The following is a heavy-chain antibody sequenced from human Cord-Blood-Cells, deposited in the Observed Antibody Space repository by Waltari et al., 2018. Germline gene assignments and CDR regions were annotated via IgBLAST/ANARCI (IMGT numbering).Heavy chain of an antibody. V-gene: IGHV1-2*04. D-gene: IGHD2-2*01. CDR1: GYTFTGYY. J-gene: IGHJ4*02. CDR2: INPNSGGT. Sequence: QVQLVQSGAEVKKPGASVKVSCKASGYTFTGYYMHWVRQAPGQGLEWMGWINPNSGGTNYAQKFQGWVTMTRDTSISTAYMELGRLRSDDTAVYYCAREQLGYCSSTSCRSFDYWGQGTLVTVSS. CDR3: AREQLGYCSSTSCRSFDY.